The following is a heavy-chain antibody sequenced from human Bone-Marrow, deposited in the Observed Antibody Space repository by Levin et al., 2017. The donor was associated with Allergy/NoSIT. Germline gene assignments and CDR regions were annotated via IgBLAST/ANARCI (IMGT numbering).Heavy chain of an antibody. CDR3: ANGLSHDY. CDR2: ISSSGRTI. D-gene: IGHD3/OR15-3a*01. J-gene: IGHJ4*02. V-gene: IGHV3-11*01. CDR1: GITFSDEY. Sequence: SCTASGITFSDEYMSWIRQAPGKGLEWVSFISSSGRTINYADSVKGRFTISRDNAKKSLYLQMNSLRAEDTAVYYCANGLSHDYWGQGTLVAVSS.